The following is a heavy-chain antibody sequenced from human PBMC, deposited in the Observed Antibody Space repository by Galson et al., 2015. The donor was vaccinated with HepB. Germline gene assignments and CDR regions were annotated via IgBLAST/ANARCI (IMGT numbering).Heavy chain of an antibody. CDR2: ISAYNGNT. V-gene: IGHV1-18*01. D-gene: IGHD1-26*01. CDR1: GYRFSSSG. Sequence: SVKVSCKASGYRFSSSGISWVRQAPGQGLEWMGWISAYNGNTKVAQKLQGRVTMTTDTSTSAAYMELTSLRSDDTAVYFCVRVSPYGGTPNDYWGQGTLVIVSS. J-gene: IGHJ4*02. CDR3: VRVSPYGGTPNDY.